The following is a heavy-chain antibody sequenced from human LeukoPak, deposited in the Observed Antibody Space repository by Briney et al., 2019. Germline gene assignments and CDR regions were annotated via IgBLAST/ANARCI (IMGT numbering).Heavy chain of an antibody. D-gene: IGHD5-24*01. CDR2: IRYDGSNK. CDR3: AKNQMRNWFGP. V-gene: IGHV3-30*02. CDR1: GFTLSSYG. Sequence: GGPLRLSCAASGFTLSSYGMHWLRQSPGKGLEWVAFIRYDGSNKYYADSMKGRFTISRDNSKNSLYLQMNSLRTEDTAVYYCAKNQMRNWFGPWGQGTLVTVSS. J-gene: IGHJ5*02.